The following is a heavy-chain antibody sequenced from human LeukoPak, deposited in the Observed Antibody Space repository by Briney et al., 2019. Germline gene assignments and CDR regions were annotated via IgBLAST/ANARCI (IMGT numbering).Heavy chain of an antibody. CDR3: SRGSTYLNYFHV. J-gene: IGHJ4*02. Sequence: GGSLRLSCAASGFNFGDHTLNWVRQAPGKGLEWVGFVRTNSYGGTTDSAASVKGRFTISRDESKTIAYLHMNSLKTDDTAVYYCSRGSTYLNYFHVWGLGTLVTVSS. CDR1: GFNFGDHT. D-gene: IGHD1-26*01. V-gene: IGHV3-49*04. CDR2: VRTNSYGGTT.